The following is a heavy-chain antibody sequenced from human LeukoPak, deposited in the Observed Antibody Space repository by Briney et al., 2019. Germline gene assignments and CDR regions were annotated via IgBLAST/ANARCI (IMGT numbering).Heavy chain of an antibody. CDR3: ARSYSSTWYGDFQH. V-gene: IGHV4-59*01. CDR2: IYYSGST. J-gene: IGHJ1*01. Sequence: SETLSLTCTVSGGSISSYYWSWIRQPPGKGLEWIGYIYYSGSTNSNPSLKSRVTISVDTSKNQFSLRLTSVTAADTAVYYCARSYSSTWYGDFQHWGQGTLVTVSS. D-gene: IGHD6-13*01. CDR1: GGSISSYY.